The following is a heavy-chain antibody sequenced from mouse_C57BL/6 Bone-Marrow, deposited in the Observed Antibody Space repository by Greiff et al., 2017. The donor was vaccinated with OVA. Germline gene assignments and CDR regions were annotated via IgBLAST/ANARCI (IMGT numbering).Heavy chain of an antibody. CDR1: GYTFTSYW. CDR2: IHPNSGST. Sequence: QVQLQQPGAELVKPGASVKLSCKASGYTFTSYWMHWVKQRPGQGLEWIGMIHPNSGSTNYSEKFKSKATLTVDKSSSTAYMQLSSLTSEDSAVYYCARDSNYVGFAYWGQGTLVTVSA. D-gene: IGHD2-5*01. CDR3: ARDSNYVGFAY. V-gene: IGHV1-64*01. J-gene: IGHJ3*01.